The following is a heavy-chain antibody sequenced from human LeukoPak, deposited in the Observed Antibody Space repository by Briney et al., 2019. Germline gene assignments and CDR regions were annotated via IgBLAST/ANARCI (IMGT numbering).Heavy chain of an antibody. V-gene: IGHV3-15*01. CDR3: STGGGSLES. CDR2: IKTKTDNGTT. J-gene: IGHJ4*02. D-gene: IGHD1-26*01. Sequence: GGSLRLSCAASRCTFRNVWMSWVRQAPGRGLEWVGRIKTKTDNGTTDYAAPVKGRFTISRDDSKNTLYLQMNSLKTEDTAVYYCSTGGGSLESWGQGTLVIVSS. CDR1: RCTFRNVW.